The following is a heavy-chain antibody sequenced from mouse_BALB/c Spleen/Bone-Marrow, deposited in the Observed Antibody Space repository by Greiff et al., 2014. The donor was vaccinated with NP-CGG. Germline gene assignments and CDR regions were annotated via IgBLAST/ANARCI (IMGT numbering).Heavy chain of an antibody. J-gene: IGHJ2*01. CDR2: IDPANGNT. Sequence: VQLKDSGAELVKPGASVKLSCTASGFHIKDTYMHWGEQRPEQGLEWIGRIDPANGNTKYDPKFQGKATITADTSSNTAYLQLSSLTSEDTAVYYCARYYYGSSHFDYWGQGTTLTVSS. V-gene: IGHV14-3*02. D-gene: IGHD1-1*01. CDR1: GFHIKDTY. CDR3: ARYYYGSSHFDY.